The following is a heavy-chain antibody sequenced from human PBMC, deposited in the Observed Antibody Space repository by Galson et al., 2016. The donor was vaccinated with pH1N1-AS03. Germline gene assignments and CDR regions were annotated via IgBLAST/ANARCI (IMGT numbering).Heavy chain of an antibody. D-gene: IGHD3-3*01. CDR3: AKDSPTNYNFWGGYYRAYGLDV. Sequence: SLRLSCAASGFTFSSYAMSWVRQAPGKGLEWVSIISGNGGSTYYADSVKDRFTISRDSSKNTLYLQMNRLRAEDTAVYYCAKDSPTNYNFWGGYYRAYGLDVWGQGTTVTVSS. J-gene: IGHJ6*02. V-gene: IGHV3-23*01. CDR2: ISGNGGST. CDR1: GFTFSSYA.